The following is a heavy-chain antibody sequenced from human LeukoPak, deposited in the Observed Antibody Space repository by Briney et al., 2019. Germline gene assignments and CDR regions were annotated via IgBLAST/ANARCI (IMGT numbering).Heavy chain of an antibody. Sequence: GGSLRLSCAASGFTFSNYAMSWVRQAPEKGLEWVSHITGNALNTYQADFIKGRFTISRDDSKNTLYIHLSSVRVEDTAVYYCAKLQDFYDNSGYSYFDNWGQGTLVTVSS. CDR3: AKLQDFYDNSGYSYFDN. J-gene: IGHJ4*02. D-gene: IGHD3-22*01. CDR1: GFTFSNYA. CDR2: ITGNALNT. V-gene: IGHV3-23*01.